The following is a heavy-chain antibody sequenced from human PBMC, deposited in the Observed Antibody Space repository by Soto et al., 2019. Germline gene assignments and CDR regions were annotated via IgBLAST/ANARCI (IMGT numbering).Heavy chain of an antibody. D-gene: IGHD2-2*01. CDR1: GFTFSDYY. V-gene: IGHV3-11*04. CDR2: ISSSGSTI. CDR3: ARDPHLAGSCSSTSCYEMYHWFDP. J-gene: IGHJ5*02. Sequence: PGGSLRLSCAASGFTFSDYYMSWIRQAPGKGLEWVSYISSSGSTIYYADSVKGRFTISRDNAKNSLYLQMNSLRSEDTAVYYCARDPHLAGSCSSTSCYEMYHWFDPWGQGTLVTVSS.